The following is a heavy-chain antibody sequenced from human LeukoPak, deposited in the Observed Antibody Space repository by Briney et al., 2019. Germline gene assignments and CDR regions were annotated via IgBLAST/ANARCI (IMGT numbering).Heavy chain of an antibody. Sequence: PGGSLRLSCAASGFTFSSYWMSWVRQAPGKGLEWVANIKQDGSEKYYVDSVKGRFTISRDNAKNTLYLQMNSLRAEDTAVYYCARARESSSWYPSDAFDIWGQGTMVTVSS. J-gene: IGHJ3*02. CDR3: ARARESSSWYPSDAFDI. CDR2: IKQDGSEK. V-gene: IGHV3-7*01. CDR1: GFTFSSYW. D-gene: IGHD6-13*01.